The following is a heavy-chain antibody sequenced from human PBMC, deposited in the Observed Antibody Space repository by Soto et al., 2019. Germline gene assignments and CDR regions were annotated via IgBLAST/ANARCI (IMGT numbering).Heavy chain of an antibody. V-gene: IGHV3-23*01. CDR1: GFTFRSYV. CDR2: ISGSGDST. Sequence: EVQLLESGRGLVQPGGSLRLSCAASGFTFRSYVMTWVRQAPGMGLEWVSLISGSGDSTYYADSVKGRFTISRDNSKNTVYLQMNSLRAEDTAAYYCATGGYTKLYGYFDFWGQGALVTVSS. CDR3: ATGGYTKLYGYFDF. D-gene: IGHD5-12*01. J-gene: IGHJ4*02.